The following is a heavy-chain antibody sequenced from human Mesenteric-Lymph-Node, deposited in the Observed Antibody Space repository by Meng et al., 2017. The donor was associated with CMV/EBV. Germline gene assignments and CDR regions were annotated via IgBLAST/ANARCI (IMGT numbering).Heavy chain of an antibody. D-gene: IGHD3-10*01. V-gene: IGHV4-31*03. J-gene: IGHJ4*02. CDR3: ARGSSYYQAY. CDR2: MYDSGSI. Sequence: CTVSDDSINTGGYFWSWIRQHPGKGLEWMGYMYDSGSIYSNPSLKSRITLSIDTSKRQFALKLRSVTAADTAVYYCARGSSYYQAYWGQGTLVTVSS. CDR1: DDSINTGGYF.